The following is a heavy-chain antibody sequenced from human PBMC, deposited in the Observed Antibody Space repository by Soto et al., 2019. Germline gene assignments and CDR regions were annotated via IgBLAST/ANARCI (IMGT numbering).Heavy chain of an antibody. V-gene: IGHV4-59*01. CDR1: GGSISSYY. J-gene: IGHJ6*02. CDR3: ARLWLAERYYGMDV. CDR2: IYYSGST. Sequence: SETLSLTCTVFGGSISSYYWSWIRQPPGKGLEWIGYIYYSGSTNYNPSLKSRVTISVDTSKNQFSLKLSSVTAADTAVYYCARLWLAERYYGMDVWGQGTTVTVSS. D-gene: IGHD6-19*01.